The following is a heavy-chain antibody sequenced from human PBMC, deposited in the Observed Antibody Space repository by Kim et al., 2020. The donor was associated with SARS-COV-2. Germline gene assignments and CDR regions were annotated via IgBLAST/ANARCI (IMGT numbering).Heavy chain of an antibody. D-gene: IGHD3-10*01. CDR1: GVSISSSSYY. J-gene: IGHJ4*02. V-gene: IGHV4-39*01. CDR3: ARLCHGSVDDY. CDR2: IYYSGST. Sequence: SETLSLTCTVSGVSISSSSYYWGWIRQPPGQGLEWIGSIYYSGSTYYNPSLKSRVTISVDSSKNQFSLKQSSVTAADTAVYYCARLCHGSVDDYWGRGTL.